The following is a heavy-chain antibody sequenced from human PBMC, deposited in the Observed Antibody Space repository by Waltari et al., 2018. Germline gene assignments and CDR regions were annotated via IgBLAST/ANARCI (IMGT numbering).Heavy chain of an antibody. CDR2: ISYSGST. CDR1: GGSISSESYY. J-gene: IGHJ5*02. V-gene: IGHV4-39*01. Sequence: QLQLQESGPGLVKPSETLSLTCTVSGGSISSESYYWGWIRQPPGKGLEWIGIISYSGSTYYNPALKSRVTRSVDTSKNQFSLKLSSVTAADTAVYYCARLSYHIVTGYGWFDPWGLGTLVTVSS. D-gene: IGHD3-9*01. CDR3: ARLSYHIVTGYGWFDP.